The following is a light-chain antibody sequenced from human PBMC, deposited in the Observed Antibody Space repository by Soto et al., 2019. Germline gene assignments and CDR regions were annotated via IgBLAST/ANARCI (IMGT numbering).Light chain of an antibody. Sequence: EIVLTQSPGTLSLSPGERATLSCRASQSVSSSYLAWYQQKPVQAPRLLIYGASGRATGIPDRFSGSGSGTDFTLTISRLEPEDFAVYYCQQYGSSPPVTFGQGTRLEIK. CDR3: QQYGSSPPVT. CDR1: QSVSSSY. CDR2: GAS. V-gene: IGKV3-20*01. J-gene: IGKJ5*01.